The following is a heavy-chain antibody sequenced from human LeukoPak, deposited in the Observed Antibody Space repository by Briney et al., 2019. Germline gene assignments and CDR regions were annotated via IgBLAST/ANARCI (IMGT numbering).Heavy chain of an antibody. J-gene: IGHJ4*02. CDR1: GYTFTGYY. D-gene: IGHD5-12*01. Sequence: ASVKVSCKASGYTFTGYYMHWVRQAPGQGLEWIGWINPNSGGTNYAQKFQGRVTMTRDTSISTAYMELSRLRSDDTAVYYCARESNSGYDQSGDFDYWGQGTLVTVYS. CDR2: INPNSGGT. V-gene: IGHV1-2*02. CDR3: ARESNSGYDQSGDFDY.